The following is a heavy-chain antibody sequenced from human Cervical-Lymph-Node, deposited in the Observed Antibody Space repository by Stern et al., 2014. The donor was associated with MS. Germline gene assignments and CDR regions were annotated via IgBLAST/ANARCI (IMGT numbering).Heavy chain of an antibody. V-gene: IGHV3-48*01. Sequence: EVQLVESGGTLVQPGGSLTLSCAASGFTFSSYSMTWVRQAPGQGLEWISYISSTSSTTYYADSVQGRFTISRDNAKNSLYLQMDSLRAEDTAVYYCATDYDYIWGNSHSHWGQGTLVTVSA. J-gene: IGHJ4*02. D-gene: IGHD3-16*01. CDR1: GFTFSSYS. CDR3: ATDYDYIWGNSHSH. CDR2: ISSTSSTT.